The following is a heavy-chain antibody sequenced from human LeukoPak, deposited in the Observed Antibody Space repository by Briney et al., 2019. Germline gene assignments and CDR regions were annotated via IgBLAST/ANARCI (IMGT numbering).Heavy chain of an antibody. CDR1: VFTLCRFA. CDR2: IRYDGSDK. Sequence: GGSQRLSCPASVFTLCRFAMEWVRQAPGKGLEWVAFIRYDGSDKNHADSVKGRFTISRDNSKNTLFLQMNGLTTEDTAIYYSAKTCSMRAVTGSDAFDRWGQGTMVTVSS. J-gene: IGHJ3*01. V-gene: IGHV3-30*02. D-gene: IGHD6-19*01. CDR3: AKTCSMRAVTGSDAFDR.